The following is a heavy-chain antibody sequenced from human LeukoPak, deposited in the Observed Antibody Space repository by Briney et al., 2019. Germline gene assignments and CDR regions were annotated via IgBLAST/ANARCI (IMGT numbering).Heavy chain of an antibody. Sequence: GGSLRLSCAVSGFTVRSNHMNWVRQAPGEGLEWVSIMYYGGNTFYAESVKGRFTISRDNSKNTLYLQINSLRADDTAVYYCAALSGVGVKIGFDHWGQGDLVVVSS. V-gene: IGHV3-66*01. CDR1: GFTVRSNH. CDR2: MYYGGNT. CDR3: AALSGVGVKIGFDH. D-gene: IGHD1-26*01. J-gene: IGHJ4*02.